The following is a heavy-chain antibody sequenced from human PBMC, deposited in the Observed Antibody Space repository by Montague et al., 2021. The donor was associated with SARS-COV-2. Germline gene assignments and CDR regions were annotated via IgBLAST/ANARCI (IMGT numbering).Heavy chain of an antibody. J-gene: IGHJ4*02. D-gene: IGHD6-19*01. CDR2: IDWDDYK. Sequence: VKHTQTLTLTCTFSGFSLSTSGMCVSWIRQPPGKALEWLARIDWDDYKYYSTSLKTRLTISKDTSKNQVVLTMTNMDPVDTATYYCAREYSSGVYFDYWGQGTLVTVSS. CDR1: GFSLSTSGMC. V-gene: IGHV2-70*11. CDR3: AREYSSGVYFDY.